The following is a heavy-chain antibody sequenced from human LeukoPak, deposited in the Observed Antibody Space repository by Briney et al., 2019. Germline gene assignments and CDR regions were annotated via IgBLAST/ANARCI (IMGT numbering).Heavy chain of an antibody. CDR1: GGTFSSYA. CDR3: ARENIRDLGVFDY. Sequence: GASVKVSCKASGGTFSSYAISWVRQAPGQGLEWMGGIIPIFGTANYAQKFQGRVTITADESTSTAYMELSSLRSEDTAVYYGARENIRDLGVFDYWGQGTLVTVSS. D-gene: IGHD3-16*01. CDR2: IIPIFGTA. V-gene: IGHV1-69*13. J-gene: IGHJ4*02.